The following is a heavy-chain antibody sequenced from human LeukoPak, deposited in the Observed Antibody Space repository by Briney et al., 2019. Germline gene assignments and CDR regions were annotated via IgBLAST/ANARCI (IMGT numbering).Heavy chain of an antibody. J-gene: IGHJ4*02. CDR3: ASIAVAGTFDY. Sequence: GGSLRLSCAASGSTFSSYGMHWVRQAPGKGLEWVAVIWYDGSNKYYADSVKGRFTISRDNSKNTLYLQMNSLRAEDTAVYYCASIAVAGTFDYWGQGTLVTVSS. D-gene: IGHD6-19*01. CDR1: GSTFSSYG. V-gene: IGHV3-33*01. CDR2: IWYDGSNK.